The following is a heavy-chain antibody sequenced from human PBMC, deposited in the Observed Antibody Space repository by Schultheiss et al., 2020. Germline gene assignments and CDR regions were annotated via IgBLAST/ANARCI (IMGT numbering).Heavy chain of an antibody. V-gene: IGHV3-23*01. CDR3: AKGRTGAPFDY. Sequence: GSLILSCAASGFTFRNYAMTWARQAPGKGLEWVSVISGSGGNTYYADSVKGRFTISRDNSKNTLYLHMNSLRPEDTAVYYCAKGRTGAPFDYWGQGTLVTVSS. CDR1: GFTFRNYA. D-gene: IGHD4/OR15-4a*01. J-gene: IGHJ4*02. CDR2: ISGSGGNT.